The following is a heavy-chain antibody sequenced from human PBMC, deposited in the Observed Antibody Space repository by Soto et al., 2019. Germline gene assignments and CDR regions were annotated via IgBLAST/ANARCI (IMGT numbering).Heavy chain of an antibody. D-gene: IGHD2-8*01. CDR3: ARGILGYCTSGVCPGKSHYGMDV. CDR1: GYTFTSYG. CDR2: ISAYNGNT. J-gene: IGHJ6*02. Sequence: ASVKVSCKASGYTFTSYGISWVRQAPGQGLEWMGWISAYNGNTDYAQKLQGRVTMTTDTSTSTAYMELRSLRSDDTAVYYCARGILGYCTSGVCPGKSHYGMDVWGQGTTVTVSS. V-gene: IGHV1-18*01.